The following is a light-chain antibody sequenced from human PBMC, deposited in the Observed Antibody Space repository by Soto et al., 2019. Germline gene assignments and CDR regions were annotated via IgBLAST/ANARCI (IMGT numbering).Light chain of an antibody. CDR3: QQYYSYPPSFT. CDR2: AAS. J-gene: IGKJ3*01. CDR1: QGISSY. V-gene: IGKV1-8*01. Sequence: AIRMTQSPSSFSASTGDRVTITCRASQGISSYLAWYQQKPGKAPKLLIYAASTLQSGVPSRFSGSASGTDFTLTISCLQSEDFATYYCQQYYSYPPSFTFGPGTKVDIK.